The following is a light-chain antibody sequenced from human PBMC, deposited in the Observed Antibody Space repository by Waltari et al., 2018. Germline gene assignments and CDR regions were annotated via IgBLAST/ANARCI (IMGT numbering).Light chain of an antibody. J-gene: IGKJ5*01. CDR2: DAS. Sequence: EVVMTQSPATLSVSPGERASLSCRASQSIATNLAWYQQKPGQPPRLLVYDASTRAPSIPARFKGSGSGTEVTLTISSLQSEDSAVYYCQQYNRWPPITFGQGTRLEI. V-gene: IGKV3-15*01. CDR3: QQYNRWPPIT. CDR1: QSIATN.